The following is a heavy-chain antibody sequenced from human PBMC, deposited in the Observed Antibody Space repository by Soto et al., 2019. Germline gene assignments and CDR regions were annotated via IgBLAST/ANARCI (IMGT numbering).Heavy chain of an antibody. CDR1: GVTFSNHA. D-gene: IGHD2-2*01. Sequence: GGPKRHSRAAAGVTFSNHAMSWIRQAQGKGLEWVSAISGSGGSTYYADSVKGRFTISRDNSKNTLHLQMNSLRAEDTAVYYCAKDTMGIIVVPAATFDYWGQGTLVTVSS. CDR3: AKDTMGIIVVPAATFDY. V-gene: IGHV3-23*01. CDR2: ISGSGGST. J-gene: IGHJ4*02.